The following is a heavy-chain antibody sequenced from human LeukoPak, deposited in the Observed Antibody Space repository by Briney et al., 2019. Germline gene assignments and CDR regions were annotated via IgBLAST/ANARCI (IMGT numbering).Heavy chain of an antibody. CDR3: ARPDIGWSTYFDY. Sequence: SQTLSLTCAISGDSVSSNSATWNWIRQSPSRGLEWLGRTYYTSNWYNDYAVSVKRRIAINPDTSRNQFSLQLNSVTPDDTAVYYCARPDIGWSTYFDYWGQGTLVTVSS. D-gene: IGHD6-19*01. CDR2: TYYTSNWYN. J-gene: IGHJ4*02. CDR1: GDSVSSNSAT. V-gene: IGHV6-1*01.